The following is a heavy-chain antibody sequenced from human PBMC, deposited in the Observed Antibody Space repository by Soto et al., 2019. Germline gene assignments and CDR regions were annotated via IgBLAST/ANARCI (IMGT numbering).Heavy chain of an antibody. J-gene: IGHJ6*02. Sequence: QVQLVQSGAEVKKPGSSVKVSCKASGGTFSSSTFSWVRLAPGQGLEWMGGIIPISDTANYAQKFQGRVTITADESTSTAYMELSSLRSEDTAVFYCARENYGESFFHVWGQGTTVTVSS. V-gene: IGHV1-69*01. D-gene: IGHD4-17*01. CDR2: IIPISDTA. CDR3: ARENYGESFFHV. CDR1: GGTFSSST.